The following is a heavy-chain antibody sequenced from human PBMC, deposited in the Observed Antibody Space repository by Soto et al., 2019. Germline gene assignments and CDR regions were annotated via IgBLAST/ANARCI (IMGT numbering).Heavy chain of an antibody. CDR3: AAGRSEVVPGAMDT. CDR1: GDSFSNYY. Sequence: QVQLQESGPGLVKPSETLSLSSTVSGDSFSNYYCNWVRKSAGKGLEWIGRIYPTGSTTYNPSLKSRLTMSVDTSKNQFSLRLTSITAADTAVYYCAAGRSEVVPGAMDTWGQGTLVTVSS. D-gene: IGHD2-2*01. J-gene: IGHJ5*02. V-gene: IGHV4-4*07. CDR2: IYPTGST.